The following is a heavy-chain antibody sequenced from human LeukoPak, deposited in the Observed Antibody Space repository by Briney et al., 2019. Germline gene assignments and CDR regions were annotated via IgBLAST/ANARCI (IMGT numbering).Heavy chain of an antibody. CDR1: GFTFSSYA. Sequence: PGGSLGLSCAASGFTFSSYAMSWVRQAPGKGLEWVSAISGSGGSTYYADSVKGRFTISRDNSKNTLYLQMNSLRAEDTAVYYCAKDLWANYDILTGYHYGMDVWGQGTTVTVSS. CDR3: AKDLWANYDILTGYHYGMDV. CDR2: ISGSGGST. V-gene: IGHV3-23*01. J-gene: IGHJ6*02. D-gene: IGHD3-9*01.